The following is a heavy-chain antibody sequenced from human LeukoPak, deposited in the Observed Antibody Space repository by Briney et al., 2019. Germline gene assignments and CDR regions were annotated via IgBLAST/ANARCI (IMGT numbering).Heavy chain of an antibody. CDR1: GGSLSSYY. Sequence: SETLSLTCTVSGGSLSSYYWSWIRQPPGKGLERMGYIYYSGSTNYNPSLKSRVTISVDTSKNQFSLKLSSVTAADTAVYYWARVRYDFWSGYYGAYEGSKEFDYCGQGTVVTVSS. V-gene: IGHV4-59*01. CDR2: IYYSGST. CDR3: ARVRYDFWSGYYGAYEGSKEFDY. D-gene: IGHD3-3*01. J-gene: IGHJ4*02.